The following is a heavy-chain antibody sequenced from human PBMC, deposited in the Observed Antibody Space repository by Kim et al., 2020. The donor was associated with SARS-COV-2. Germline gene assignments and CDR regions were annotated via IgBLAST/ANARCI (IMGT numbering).Heavy chain of an antibody. D-gene: IGHD3-16*01. J-gene: IGHJ4*02. Sequence: GGSLRLSCAASGITFSNYWMHWVRQAPGKGLVWVSLVKSDEITTTYADSVKGRFTISRDNGKNTLYLQTNSLRDDDTAVYYCATGKISAYEYWGQGTLVTVSS. CDR2: VKSDEITT. V-gene: IGHV3-74*01. CDR1: GITFSNYW. CDR3: ATGKISAYEY.